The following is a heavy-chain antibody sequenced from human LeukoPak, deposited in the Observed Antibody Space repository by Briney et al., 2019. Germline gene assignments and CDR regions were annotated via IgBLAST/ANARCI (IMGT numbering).Heavy chain of an antibody. J-gene: IGHJ4*02. Sequence: LRLSCTGPGFTLSSYDIHWIGQAPGKGLEGVAVVWHDGSNKYSANSVKRRFTISIDNSNNSVYLQMNILTAEDTAVYYCARELFASGSCPDYSGQGTLVTVSS. CDR1: GFTLSSYD. CDR3: ARELFASGSCPDY. V-gene: IGHV3-33*01. D-gene: IGHD3-10*01. CDR2: VWHDGSNK.